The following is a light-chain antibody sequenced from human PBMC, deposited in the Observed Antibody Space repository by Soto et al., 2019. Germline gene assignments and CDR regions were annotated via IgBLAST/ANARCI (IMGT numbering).Light chain of an antibody. Sequence: DIVMTQSPDSLAVSLGERATINCKSSQSVLYSSNHKNYLAWYQQKPRQPPKLLIYWASTRESGVPDRFSGSGSGTDFTLTISSLQAEEVAVYYCQQYYSTPLAFGKGTKVEIK. V-gene: IGKV4-1*01. J-gene: IGKJ1*01. CDR1: QSVLYSSNHKNY. CDR2: WAS. CDR3: QQYYSTPLA.